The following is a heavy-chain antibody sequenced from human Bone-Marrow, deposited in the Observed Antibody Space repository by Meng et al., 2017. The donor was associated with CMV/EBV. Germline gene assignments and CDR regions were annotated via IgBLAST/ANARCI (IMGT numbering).Heavy chain of an antibody. CDR1: GFTLSPYG. CDR2: INWSSTAK. CDR3: TRDSDGNFDL. V-gene: IGHV3-48*04. J-gene: IGHJ5*02. D-gene: IGHD4-23*01. Sequence: GGSLRLSCVASGFTLSPYGMNWVRQAPGRGLEWISYINWSSTAKYYAESVRGRFTVSRDDAKNSLYLQMNSLRAEDTAVYYCTRDSDGNFDLWGQGTPVTVS.